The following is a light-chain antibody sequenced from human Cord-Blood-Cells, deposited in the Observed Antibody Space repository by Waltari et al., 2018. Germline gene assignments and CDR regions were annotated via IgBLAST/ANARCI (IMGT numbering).Light chain of an antibody. CDR1: QSVSSN. Sequence: EIVMTQSPATLSVSPGERATLSCRASQSVSSNSAWYQQKPGQAHRLLIYGASTRSTGIPARFSGSGSGTEFTLTISSLQSEDFAVYYCQQYNNWPIFTFGPGTKVDIK. V-gene: IGKV3-15*01. J-gene: IGKJ3*01. CDR2: GAS. CDR3: QQYNNWPIFT.